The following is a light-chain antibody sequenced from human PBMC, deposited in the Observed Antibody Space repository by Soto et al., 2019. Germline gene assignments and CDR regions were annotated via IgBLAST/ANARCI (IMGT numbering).Light chain of an antibody. Sequence: DIQMTQSPSSLSASVGDRVTITCRASQTISRFLSWYQKKPGKAPKLLIYAAPTLQPGVPSRFSGSGSGTDFTLTIRSLQPEDFATYYCQQSYSGLYTFGQGTQLEIK. V-gene: IGKV1-39*01. CDR2: AAP. CDR3: QQSYSGLYT. CDR1: QTISRF. J-gene: IGKJ2*01.